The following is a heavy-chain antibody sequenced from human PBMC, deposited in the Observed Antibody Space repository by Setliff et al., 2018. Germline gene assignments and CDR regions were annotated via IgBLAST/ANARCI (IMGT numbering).Heavy chain of an antibody. CDR1: GYSFTTYG. D-gene: IGHD2-2*01. J-gene: IGHJ4*02. CDR2: NSVY. V-gene: IGHV1-18*01. Sequence: VSCKTSGYSFTTYGINWVRQAPGQGLEWMGWNSVYAREFQGRVTMTIDTPTSTAYMELRSLRSDDTAVYYCARGPPDFVVVPAAAKFDYWGPGTLVTVSS. CDR3: ARGPPDFVVVPAAAKFDY.